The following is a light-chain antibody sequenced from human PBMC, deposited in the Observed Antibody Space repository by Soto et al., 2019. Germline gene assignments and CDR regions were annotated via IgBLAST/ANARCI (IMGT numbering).Light chain of an antibody. CDR2: DAS. V-gene: IGKV1-39*01. Sequence: DLHMTHSASSLSASVVERVTISSRASQNIDSYLNWYQQRPGKAPKLLIHDASSLQSGVPSRFSGSGSGTDFALTISSLQPEDFATIYCQQTYSTPWTFGQGTKVDIK. CDR3: QQTYSTPWT. J-gene: IGKJ1*01. CDR1: QNIDSY.